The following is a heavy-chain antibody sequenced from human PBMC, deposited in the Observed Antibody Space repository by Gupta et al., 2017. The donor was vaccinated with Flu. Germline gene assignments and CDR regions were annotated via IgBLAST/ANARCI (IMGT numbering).Heavy chain of an antibody. Sequence: EVQLVESGGGLVQPGGSLRLSCSASGFTLRSSWMHWVRQAPGKGLVWVSRINRDESTITYADSVKGRFTISRDSAKNTLYLQMNSLRAEDTAVYYWARDRPYGLDVWGQGTTVTVSS. CDR3: ARDRPYGLDV. CDR2: INRDESTI. V-gene: IGHV3-74*01. J-gene: IGHJ6*02. CDR1: GFTLRSSW.